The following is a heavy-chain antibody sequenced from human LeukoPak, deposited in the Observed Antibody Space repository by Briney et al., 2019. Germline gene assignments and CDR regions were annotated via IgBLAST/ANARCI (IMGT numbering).Heavy chain of an antibody. J-gene: IGHJ4*02. V-gene: IGHV1-18*01. Sequence: GASVKVSCKASGYAFTSYGISWVRQAPGQGLEWMGWISAYNGNTNYAQKLQGRVTMTTDTSTSTAYMELRSLRSDDTAVYYCARDQDSSGYYPGPTDYWGQGTLVTVSS. CDR1: GYAFTSYG. CDR3: ARDQDSSGYYPGPTDY. CDR2: ISAYNGNT. D-gene: IGHD3-22*01.